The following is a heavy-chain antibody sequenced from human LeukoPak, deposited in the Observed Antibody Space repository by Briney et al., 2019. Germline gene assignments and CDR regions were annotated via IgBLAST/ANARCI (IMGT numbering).Heavy chain of an antibody. J-gene: IGHJ5*02. CDR3: ARVREYSSSRWFDP. V-gene: IGHV3-20*01. Sequence: GGSLRLSCAASGFTFDDYGMSWVRQAPAKGLEWGSGINWNGGSTGYADSVKGRFTISRDNAKNSLYLQMNSLRAEDTALYHCARVREYSSSRWFDPWGQGTLVTVSS. D-gene: IGHD6-6*01. CDR2: INWNGGST. CDR1: GFTFDDYG.